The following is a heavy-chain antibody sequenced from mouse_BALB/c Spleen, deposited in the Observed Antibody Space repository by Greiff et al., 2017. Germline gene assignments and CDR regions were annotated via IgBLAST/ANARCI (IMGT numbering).Heavy chain of an antibody. D-gene: IGHD2-4*01. CDR3: ARWRDYGGGFAY. V-gene: IGHV1-54*01. Sequence: QVQLQQSGAELVRPGTSVKVSCKASGYAFTNYLIEWVKQRPGQGLEWIGVINPGSGGTNYNEKFKGKATLTADKSSSTAYMQLSSLTSDDSAVYFCARWRDYGGGFAYWGQGTLVTVSA. CDR1: GYAFTNYL. CDR2: INPGSGGT. J-gene: IGHJ3*01.